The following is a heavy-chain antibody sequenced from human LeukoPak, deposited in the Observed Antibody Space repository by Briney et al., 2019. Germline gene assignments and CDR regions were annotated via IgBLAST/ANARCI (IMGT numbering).Heavy chain of an antibody. CDR1: GGSISSYY. J-gene: IGHJ3*02. CDR3: ARDLYYYDSSGLLDAFDI. CDR2: IYTSGST. Sequence: SETLSLTCTVSGGSISSYYWSWIQQPAGKGLEWIGRIYTSGSTNYNPSLKSRVTMSVDTSKNQFSLKLSSVTAADTAVYYCARDLYYYDSSGLLDAFDIWGQGTMVTVSS. V-gene: IGHV4-4*07. D-gene: IGHD3-22*01.